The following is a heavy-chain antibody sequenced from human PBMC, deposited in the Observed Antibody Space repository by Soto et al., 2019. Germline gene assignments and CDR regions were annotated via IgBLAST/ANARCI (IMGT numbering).Heavy chain of an antibody. V-gene: IGHV5-10-1*01. Sequence: PGESLKISCKGSGYSFTSYWISWVRQMPGKGLEWMGRIDPSDSYTNYSPSFQGHVTISADKSISTAYLQWSSLKASDTAMYYCARANLPSMIVPDDIAFDIWGQGTMVTVSS. CDR2: IDPSDSYT. J-gene: IGHJ3*02. D-gene: IGHD3-22*01. CDR3: ARANLPSMIVPDDIAFDI. CDR1: GYSFTSYW.